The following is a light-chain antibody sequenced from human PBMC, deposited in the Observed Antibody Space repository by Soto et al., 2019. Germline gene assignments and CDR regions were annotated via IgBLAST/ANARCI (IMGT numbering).Light chain of an antibody. CDR1: QSITSNY. Sequence: ETVLTQSPGTLSLSPGEGATLSCRASQSITSNYLAWYQQKPGQAPRLLIYGASSRATGIPDRFSGSGSGIYFTLTISRLEPEDFAVYYCQQYGSSPLTFGQGTKVEIK. J-gene: IGKJ1*01. CDR3: QQYGSSPLT. CDR2: GAS. V-gene: IGKV3-20*01.